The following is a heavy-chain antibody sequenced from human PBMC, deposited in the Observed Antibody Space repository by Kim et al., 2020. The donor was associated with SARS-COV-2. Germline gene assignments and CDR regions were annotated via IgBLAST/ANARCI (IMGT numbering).Heavy chain of an antibody. CDR2: IYYSGNT. V-gene: IGHV4-39*01. D-gene: IGHD2-8*01. Sequence: SETLSLTCTVSGGSFSSSSYYWGWIRQPPGKGLEWIVSIYYSGNTYYNPSLKSRVTISVDTSKNQFSLKLSSVTAADTAVNYCPRHSVYAIYYFDYLGLGTLVTVSS. CDR3: PRHSVYAIYYFDY. CDR1: GGSFSSSSYY. J-gene: IGHJ4*02.